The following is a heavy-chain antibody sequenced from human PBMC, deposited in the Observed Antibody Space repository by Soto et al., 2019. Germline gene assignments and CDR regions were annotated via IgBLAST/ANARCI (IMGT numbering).Heavy chain of an antibody. Sequence: ASVKVSCKASGGTFSSYAISWVRQAPGQGLEWMGGIIPIFGTANYAQKFQGRVTITADESTSTAYMELSSLRSEDTAVYYCARVREGAYYYYYGMDVWGQGTTVTVSS. V-gene: IGHV1-69*13. CDR2: IIPIFGTA. CDR3: ARVREGAYYYYYGMDV. CDR1: GGTFSSYA. J-gene: IGHJ6*02. D-gene: IGHD3-22*01.